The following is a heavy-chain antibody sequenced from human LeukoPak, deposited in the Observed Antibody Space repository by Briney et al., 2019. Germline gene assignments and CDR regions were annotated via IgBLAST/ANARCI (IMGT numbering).Heavy chain of an antibody. V-gene: IGHV3-30*02. CDR1: AFSFSSYG. J-gene: IGHJ4*02. Sequence: GGSLRLSRAASAFSFSSYGMHWVRQAPGKGLEWVAFIQYDGSPILYGDSVNGRFTISRDNSKNTLYLQMNSLRPEDTAVYYCAKDVVGQQWPQNYWGQGTLVTVSS. CDR2: IQYDGSPI. D-gene: IGHD6-19*01. CDR3: AKDVVGQQWPQNY.